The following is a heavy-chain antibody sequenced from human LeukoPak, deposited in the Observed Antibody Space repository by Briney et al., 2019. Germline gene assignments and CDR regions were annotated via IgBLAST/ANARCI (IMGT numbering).Heavy chain of an antibody. Sequence: GGSLRLSCAASGFTFSSYSMNWVRQAPGKGLEWVSFISSSSSYIYYADSVKGRFTISRDNAKNSLYLQMNSLRAEDTAVYYCARTRRRITMVRGVIDAVPLDYWGQGTLVTVSS. CDR1: GFTFSSYS. V-gene: IGHV3-21*01. CDR2: ISSSSSYI. CDR3: ARTRRRITMVRGVIDAVPLDY. J-gene: IGHJ4*02. D-gene: IGHD3-10*01.